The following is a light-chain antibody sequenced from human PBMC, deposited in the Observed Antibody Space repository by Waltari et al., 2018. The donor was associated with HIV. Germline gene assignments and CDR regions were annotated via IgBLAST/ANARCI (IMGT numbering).Light chain of an antibody. CDR2: SAT. J-gene: IGLJ2*01. CDR1: TGPVGNGHY. V-gene: IGLV7-43*01. CDR3: MLFLRTSYI. Sequence: HTVVTQEPSVTVSPGETVTLTCNSATGPVGNGHYVNWFQQKPAQPPRPLIYSATRRQPLTPERVSGSLVGDRAALTLSNVWPEDQADYFCMLFLRTSYIFGGGTKVTVL.